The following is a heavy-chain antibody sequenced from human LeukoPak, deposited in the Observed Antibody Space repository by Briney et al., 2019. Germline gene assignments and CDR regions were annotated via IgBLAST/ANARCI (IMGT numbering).Heavy chain of an antibody. V-gene: IGHV4-39*01. J-gene: IGHJ4*02. D-gene: IGHD3-10*01. CDR3: ARQEGVSYFSSGSYFDS. Sequence: SETLSLTCTISGGSIRSNSYYWGWIRQPPGKGLEGIGSIYYSGSTYSSSSLKSRVTISVDSSKHQLSLKLSSVTAADTAVYHCARQEGVSYFSSGSYFDSWGQGALVTVSS. CDR1: GGSIRSNSYY. CDR2: IYYSGST.